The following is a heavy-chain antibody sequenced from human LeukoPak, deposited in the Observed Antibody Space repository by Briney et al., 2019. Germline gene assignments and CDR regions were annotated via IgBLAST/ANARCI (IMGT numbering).Heavy chain of an antibody. D-gene: IGHD1-26*01. CDR2: ISGSGGST. V-gene: IGHV3-23*01. CDR1: GFTFSSYA. J-gene: IGHJ5*02. Sequence: PGGSLRLSCAASGFTFSSYAMSWVRQAPGKGLEWVSAISGSGGSTYYADSVKGRFTISRDNSKNTLYLQMTSLRAEDTAVYYCAKAVGGSYLNWFDPWGQGTLVTVSS. CDR3: AKAVGGSYLNWFDP.